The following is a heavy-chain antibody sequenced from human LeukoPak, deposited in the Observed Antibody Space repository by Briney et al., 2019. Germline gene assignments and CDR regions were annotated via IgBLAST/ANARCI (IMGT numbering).Heavy chain of an antibody. CDR3: ARESGDYGPVVYYYYMDV. Sequence: SVTVSCKASGGTFSSYAISWVRQAPGQGLEWMGRIIPILGIANYAQKFQGRVTITADKSTSTAYMELSSLRSEDTAVYYCARESGDYGPVVYYYYMDVWGKGTTVTVSS. CDR2: IIPILGIA. J-gene: IGHJ6*03. CDR1: GGTFSSYA. V-gene: IGHV1-69*04. D-gene: IGHD4-17*01.